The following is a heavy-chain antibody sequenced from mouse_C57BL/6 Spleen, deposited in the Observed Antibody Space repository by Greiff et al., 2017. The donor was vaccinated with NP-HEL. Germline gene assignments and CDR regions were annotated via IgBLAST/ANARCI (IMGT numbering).Heavy chain of an antibody. CDR1: GYTFTSYW. Sequence: QVQLQQSGAELVKPGASVKLSCKASGYTFTSYWMHWVKQRPGRGLEWIGRIDPNSGGTKYNEKFKSKATLTVDKPSSTAYMQLSSLTSEDSAVYYCARFWYDGLPLEYFDVWGTGTTVTVSS. J-gene: IGHJ1*03. V-gene: IGHV1-72*01. CDR2: IDPNSGGT. CDR3: ARFWYDGLPLEYFDV. D-gene: IGHD2-3*01.